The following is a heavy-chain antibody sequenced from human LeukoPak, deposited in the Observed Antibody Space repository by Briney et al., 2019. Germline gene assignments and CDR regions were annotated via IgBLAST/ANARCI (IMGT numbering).Heavy chain of an antibody. V-gene: IGHV3-53*01. CDR2: IYSGGST. Sequence: PGGSLRLSCAASGFTVSSNYMSWVRQAPGKGLEWVSVIYSGGSTYYADSVKGRFTISRDNSKNTLYLQMNSLRAEDTAVYYCAKPSGIAVARYLGGVYWGQGTLVTVSS. CDR1: GFTVSSNY. CDR3: AKPSGIAVARYLGGVY. D-gene: IGHD6-19*01. J-gene: IGHJ4*02.